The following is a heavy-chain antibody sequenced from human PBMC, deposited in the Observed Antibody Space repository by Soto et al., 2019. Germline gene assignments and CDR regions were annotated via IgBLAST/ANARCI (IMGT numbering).Heavy chain of an antibody. J-gene: IGHJ5*02. Sequence: KASETLSLTCTVSGGSISSYYWSWIRQPPGKGLEWIGYIYYSGSTNYNPSLKSRVTISVDTSKNQFSLKLSSVTAADTAVYYCATLQTGTPSFDPCGQGTLVTVSA. V-gene: IGHV4-59*01. CDR2: IYYSGST. CDR3: ATLQTGTPSFDP. D-gene: IGHD1-1*01. CDR1: GGSISSYY.